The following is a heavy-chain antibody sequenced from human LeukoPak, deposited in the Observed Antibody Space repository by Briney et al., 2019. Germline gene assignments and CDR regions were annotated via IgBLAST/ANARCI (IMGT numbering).Heavy chain of an antibody. CDR1: GYTFSSYY. J-gene: IGHJ5*02. V-gene: IGHV1-46*01. CDR2: INPSGDTT. CDR3: ARGVRAGHRENWFDA. D-gene: IGHD6-19*01. Sequence: GASVKVSCKASGYTFSSYYINWLRQAPGQGLEWMGVINPSGDTTSYAQMFQGRVTLTRDMSTSTVYMELGSLRSEDTAVFYCARGVRAGHRENWFDAWGQGTLVTVSS.